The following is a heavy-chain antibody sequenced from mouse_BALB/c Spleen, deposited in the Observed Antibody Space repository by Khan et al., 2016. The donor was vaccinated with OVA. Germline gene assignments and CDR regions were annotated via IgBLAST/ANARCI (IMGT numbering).Heavy chain of an antibody. V-gene: IGHV1S137*01. Sequence: QVQLQQPGAELVRPGASVKISCKASGYKFTDYAMHWVKQSHAKGLEWIGVISTYYGDADYSQKFKGKATMTVDRSSSTAYLELASLTSEDSARYYCTGGGKFAYWGQGTLVTVSA. D-gene: IGHD1-1*02. CDR3: TGGGKFAY. CDR2: ISTYYGDA. J-gene: IGHJ3*01. CDR1: GYKFTDYA.